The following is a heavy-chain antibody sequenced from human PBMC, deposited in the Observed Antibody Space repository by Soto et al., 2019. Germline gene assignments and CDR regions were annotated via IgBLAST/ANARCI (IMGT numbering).Heavy chain of an antibody. CDR1: GGSISSYY. CDR2: IYYSGST. J-gene: IGHJ6*02. V-gene: IGHV4-59*08. CDR3: ARPRGDYYYGMDV. Sequence: PSETLSLTCTVSGGSISSYYWSWIRQPPGKGLEWIGYIYYSGSTNYNPSLKSRVTISVDTSKNQFSLKLSSVTATDTAVYYCARPRGDYYYGMDVWGQGTMVTVSS. D-gene: IGHD3-10*01.